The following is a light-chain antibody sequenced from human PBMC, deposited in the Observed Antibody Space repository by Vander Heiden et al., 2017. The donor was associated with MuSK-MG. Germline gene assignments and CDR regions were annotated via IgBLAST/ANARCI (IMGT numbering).Light chain of an antibody. Sequence: EVVLTQYPATLSVSPGDAATLSCRASPRININLAWYQQKPGQGPRLLISGAASRDTGIPDRFSGSGSGTEFTLTISSLQSEDFAVYYCQQYNNWPPVTFGGGTKVEIK. V-gene: IGKV3-15*01. CDR2: GAA. CDR1: PRININ. J-gene: IGKJ4*01. CDR3: QQYNNWPPVT.